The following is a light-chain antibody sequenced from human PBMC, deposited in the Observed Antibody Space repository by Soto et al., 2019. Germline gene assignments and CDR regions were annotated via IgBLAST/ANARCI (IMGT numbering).Light chain of an antibody. Sequence: QSALTQPPSASGSPGQSGTISCSGTSSDVGVYYYVSWYQQHPGKAPKLMIYEVTKRPSGVPDRFSGSKSGNTASLTVSGLQPDDEADYYCSADAGSNNDVVFGGGTQLTVL. J-gene: IGLJ2*01. V-gene: IGLV2-8*01. CDR3: SADAGSNNDVV. CDR1: SSDVGVYYY. CDR2: EVT.